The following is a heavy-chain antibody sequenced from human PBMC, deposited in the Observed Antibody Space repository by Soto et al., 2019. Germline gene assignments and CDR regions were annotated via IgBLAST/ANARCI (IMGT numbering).Heavy chain of an antibody. D-gene: IGHD6-6*01. J-gene: IGHJ5*02. CDR3: ARVTRQLVRSNNWFDP. CDR2: ISAYNGNT. CDR1: GYTFTSYG. Sequence: QVQLVQSGAEVKKPGASVKVSCKASGYTFTSYGIIWVRQAPGQGLEWMGWISAYNGNTNYAQKLQGRVTMTTDTSTSTAYMELRSLRSDDTAVYYCARVTRQLVRSNNWFDPWGQGTLVTVSS. V-gene: IGHV1-18*01.